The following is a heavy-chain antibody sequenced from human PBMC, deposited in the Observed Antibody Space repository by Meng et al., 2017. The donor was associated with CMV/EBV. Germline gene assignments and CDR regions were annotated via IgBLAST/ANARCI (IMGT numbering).Heavy chain of an antibody. Sequence: GESLKISCAASGFTFSSYEMNWVRQAPGKGLEWVSYISSSGSTIYYADSVKGRFTISRDNAKNSLYLQMNSLRAEDTAVYYCMGYCSGGSCYFYGMDVWGQGTTVTVSS. CDR1: GFTFSSYE. D-gene: IGHD2-15*01. V-gene: IGHV3-48*03. CDR2: ISSSGSTI. J-gene: IGHJ6*02. CDR3: MGYCSGGSCYFYGMDV.